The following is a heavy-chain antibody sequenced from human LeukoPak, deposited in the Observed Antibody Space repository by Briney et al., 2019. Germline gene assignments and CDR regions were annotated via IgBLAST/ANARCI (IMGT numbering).Heavy chain of an antibody. CDR3: AREATASSSYYWYFDL. Sequence: PGGSLRLSCAASGFTFSSYDMHCVRQATGKGLEWVSAIGTAGDTYYPGSVKGRFTISRENAKNSLYLQMNSLRAGDTAVYYCAREATASSSYYWYFDLWGRGTLVTVSS. J-gene: IGHJ2*01. CDR1: GFTFSSYD. D-gene: IGHD6-6*01. CDR2: IGTAGDT. V-gene: IGHV3-13*01.